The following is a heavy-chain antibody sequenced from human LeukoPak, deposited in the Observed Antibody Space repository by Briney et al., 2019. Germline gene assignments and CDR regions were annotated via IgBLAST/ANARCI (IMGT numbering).Heavy chain of an antibody. D-gene: IGHD6-19*01. J-gene: IGHJ3*02. CDR2: INPNSGGT. V-gene: IGHV1-2*02. CDR1: GYTFTGYY. CDR3: ASGTVRWLVGIDAFDI. Sequence: ASVKVSCKASGYTFTGYYMHWVRQAPGQGLEWMGWINPNSGGTNYAQKFQGRVTMTRDTSISTAYMELSRLRSDDTAVYYCASGTVRWLVGIDAFDIWGQGTMATVSS.